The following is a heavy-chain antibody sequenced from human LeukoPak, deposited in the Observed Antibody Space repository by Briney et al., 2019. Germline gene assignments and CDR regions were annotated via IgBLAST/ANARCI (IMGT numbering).Heavy chain of an antibody. V-gene: IGHV3-23*01. CDR2: ISGSGGST. Sequence: GGSLRLSCAASGFTFSSYAMSWVRQAPGKGLEWVSAISGSGGSTYYADSVKGRFTISRDNSKNTLYLQMNSLRPEDTAVYYCARGTYFYNSSGYYGPMDVWGQGTSVTVSS. CDR1: GFTFSSYA. D-gene: IGHD3-22*01. J-gene: IGHJ6*02. CDR3: ARGTYFYNSSGYYGPMDV.